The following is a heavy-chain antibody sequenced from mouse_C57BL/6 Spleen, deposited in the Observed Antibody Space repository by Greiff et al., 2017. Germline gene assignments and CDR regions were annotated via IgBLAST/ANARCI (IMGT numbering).Heavy chain of an antibody. V-gene: IGHV1-64*01. Sequence: VQLQQPGAELVKPGASVKLSCKASGYTFTSYWMHWVKQRPGQGLEWIGMIHPNSGSTNYNEKFKSKATLTVDKSSSTAYMQLSSLTSEDSAVYYCARQAVVATEAMDYWGQGTSVTVSS. CDR3: ARQAVVATEAMDY. D-gene: IGHD1-1*01. CDR2: IHPNSGST. CDR1: GYTFTSYW. J-gene: IGHJ4*01.